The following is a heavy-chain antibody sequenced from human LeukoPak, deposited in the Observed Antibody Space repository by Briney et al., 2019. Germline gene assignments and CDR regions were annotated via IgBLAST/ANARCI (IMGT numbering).Heavy chain of an antibody. CDR3: AREIEMATILDYYYYYMDV. D-gene: IGHD5-24*01. J-gene: IGHJ6*03. CDR1: GGSISSHY. CDR2: IYYSGST. V-gene: IGHV4-59*11. Sequence: SEALSLTCTVSGGSISSHYWSWIRQPPGKGLEWIGYIYYSGSTNYNPSLKSRVTISVDTSKNLFSLKLSSVTAADTAVYYCAREIEMATILDYYYYYMDVWGKGTTVTVSS.